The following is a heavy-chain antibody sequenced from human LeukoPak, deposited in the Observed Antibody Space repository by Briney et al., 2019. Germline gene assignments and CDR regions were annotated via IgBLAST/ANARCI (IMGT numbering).Heavy chain of an antibody. V-gene: IGHV4-39*01. CDR2: IYYSGST. D-gene: IGHD2-21*01. CDR1: GGSISSSSYY. Sequence: PSETLSLTCTVSGGSISSSSYYWGWIRQPPRNWLEWIGSIYYSGSTYYNPSLKSRVTISVDTSKNQFSLKLSSVTAADTAVYYCAGSAVIAIYFDYWGQGTLVTVSS. J-gene: IGHJ4*02. CDR3: AGSAVIAIYFDY.